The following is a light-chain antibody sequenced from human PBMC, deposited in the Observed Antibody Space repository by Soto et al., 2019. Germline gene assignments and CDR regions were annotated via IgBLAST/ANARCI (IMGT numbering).Light chain of an antibody. CDR1: SSNIGTNA. Sequence: QSVLTQPPSASGTPGQRVTISCSGGSSNIGTNAVNWYQQLPGTAPKLLIYNNNQRPSGVPDRCSGSKSGTSASLAISGLQSEDEADYYCAAWDASLNGYVFGTGTKVTVL. CDR2: NNN. V-gene: IGLV1-44*01. J-gene: IGLJ1*01. CDR3: AAWDASLNGYV.